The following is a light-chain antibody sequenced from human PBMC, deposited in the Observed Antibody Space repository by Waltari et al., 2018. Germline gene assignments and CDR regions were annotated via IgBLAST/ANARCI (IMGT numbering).Light chain of an antibody. Sequence: QLVLTQSPSASASLGASVKLTCTLTSGHSSYAIAWHPQTPQKGPRYLMKINSDGSHIKGDWIPDRFSGSSAGADRYLTISSLQSEDEADYYCQIWGPGFRVFGGGTKVTVL. V-gene: IGLV4-69*01. CDR3: QIWGPGFRV. J-gene: IGLJ3*02. CDR2: INSDGSH. CDR1: SGHSSYA.